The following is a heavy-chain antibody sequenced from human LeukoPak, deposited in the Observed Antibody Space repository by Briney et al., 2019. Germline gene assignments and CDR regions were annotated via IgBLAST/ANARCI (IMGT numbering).Heavy chain of an antibody. D-gene: IGHD2-2*01. CDR2: IYYSGST. V-gene: IGHV4-59*08. CDR3: ARGPAAISWFDP. CDR1: GGSISSYY. J-gene: IGHJ5*02. Sequence: SETLSLTCTVSGGSISSYYWSWIRQPPGKGLEWIGYIYYSGSTNYNPSLKSRVTISVDTSKNQFSLKLSSVTAADTAVYYCARGPAAISWFDPWGQGTLVTVSS.